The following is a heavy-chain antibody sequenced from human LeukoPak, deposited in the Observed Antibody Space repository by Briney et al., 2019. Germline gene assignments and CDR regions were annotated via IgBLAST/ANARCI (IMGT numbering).Heavy chain of an antibody. Sequence: SETLSLTCTVSGGSISSSSYYRGWIRQPPGKGLEWIESIYYSGSTYYNPSLKSRVTISVDTSKNQFSLKLSSVTAADTAVYYCARGVAKWDPTPYYFDYWGQGTLVTVSS. CDR3: ARGVAKWDPTPYYFDY. CDR2: IYYSGST. D-gene: IGHD1-26*01. J-gene: IGHJ4*02. V-gene: IGHV4-39*07. CDR1: GGSISSSSYY.